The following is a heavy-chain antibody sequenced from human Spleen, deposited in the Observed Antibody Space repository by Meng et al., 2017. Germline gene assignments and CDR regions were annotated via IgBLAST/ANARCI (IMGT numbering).Heavy chain of an antibody. CDR1: GFTFSSYE. CDR3: ARVSYYDSSGYYYNY. CDR2: INPNSGGT. D-gene: IGHD3-22*01. V-gene: IGHV1-2*06. J-gene: IGHJ4*02. Sequence: GGSLRLSCAASGFTFSSYEMNWVRQAPGQGLEWMGRINPNSGGTNYAQKFQGRVTMTRDTSISTAYMELSRLRSDDTAVYYCARVSYYDSSGYYYNYWGQGTLVTVSS.